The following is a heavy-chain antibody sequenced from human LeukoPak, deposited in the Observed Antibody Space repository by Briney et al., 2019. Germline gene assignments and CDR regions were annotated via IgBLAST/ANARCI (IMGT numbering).Heavy chain of an antibody. V-gene: IGHV1-2*02. J-gene: IGHJ4*02. D-gene: IGHD3-22*01. Sequence: ASVKVSCKASGYTFTDYYMHWVRQAPGQGFEWMGWVNPKSGGTNYAQKFQGRVTVTRDTSITTAYMELSRLTSDDTAVYYCARVTTGTYYDYWGQGTLVTVSS. CDR2: VNPKSGGT. CDR3: ARVTTGTYYDY. CDR1: GYTFTDYY.